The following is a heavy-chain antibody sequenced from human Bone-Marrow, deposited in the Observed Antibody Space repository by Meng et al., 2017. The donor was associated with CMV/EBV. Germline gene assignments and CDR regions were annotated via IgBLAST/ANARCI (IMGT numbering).Heavy chain of an antibody. Sequence: GGSLRLSCAASGFTFSSYSMNWVRQAPGKGLEWVSYISSSSSTIYYADSVKGRFTISRDNAKNSLYLQMNSLRAEDTAVYYCARDGEVRFLEWLTTIRGMDVWGQGTTVTVSS. D-gene: IGHD3-3*01. CDR3: ARDGEVRFLEWLTTIRGMDV. V-gene: IGHV3-48*04. J-gene: IGHJ6*02. CDR1: GFTFSSYS. CDR2: ISSSSSTI.